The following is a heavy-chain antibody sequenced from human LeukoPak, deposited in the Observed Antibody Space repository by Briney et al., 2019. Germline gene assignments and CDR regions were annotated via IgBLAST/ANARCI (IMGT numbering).Heavy chain of an antibody. CDR2: IYYSGRT. CDR1: GGSLSSYY. CDR3: ARSPTYDFWTLY. J-gene: IGHJ4*02. V-gene: IGHV4-59*08. Sequence: SETLSLTCTVSGGSLSSYYWSWIRQPPGKGLEWIGYIYYSGRTNYNPSLKSRVTISVDTSKNQFSLKLSSVTAADTAVYYCARSPTYDFWTLYWGQGTLVTVSS. D-gene: IGHD3-3*01.